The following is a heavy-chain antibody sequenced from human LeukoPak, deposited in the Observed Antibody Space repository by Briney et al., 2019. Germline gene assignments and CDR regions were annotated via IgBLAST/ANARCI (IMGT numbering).Heavy chain of an antibody. D-gene: IGHD3-10*01. V-gene: IGHV3-7*01. CDR3: ARNHYYGSGSYHYYYYYMDV. CDR1: GFTFSSRDW. J-gene: IGHJ6*03. CDR2: IKQDGSEK. Sequence: GGSLRLSCVASGFTFSSRDWMTWVRQAPGKGLEWVANIKQDGSEKNYVDSVKGRFTISRDNAKNTLYLQMNSLRAEDTAVYYCARNHYYGSGSYHYYYYYMDVWGKGTTVTVSS.